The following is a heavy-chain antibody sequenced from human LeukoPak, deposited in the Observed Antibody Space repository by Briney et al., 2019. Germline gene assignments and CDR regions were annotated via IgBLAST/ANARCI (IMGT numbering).Heavy chain of an antibody. CDR3: ARGGVTIFGVVTTIDY. V-gene: IGHV1-18*01. CDR2: ISAYNGNT. D-gene: IGHD3-3*01. Sequence: ASVKVSCKASGYTFTSYGISWVRQAPGQGLEWMGWISAYNGNTNYAQKLQGRVTMTTDTSTSTAYMELRSLGSDDTAVYCCARGGVTIFGVVTTIDYWGQGTLVTVSS. CDR1: GYTFTSYG. J-gene: IGHJ4*02.